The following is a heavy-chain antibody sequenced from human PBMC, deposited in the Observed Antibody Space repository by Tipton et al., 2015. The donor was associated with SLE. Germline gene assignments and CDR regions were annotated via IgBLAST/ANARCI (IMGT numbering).Heavy chain of an antibody. J-gene: IGHJ4*02. V-gene: IGHV4-59*08. D-gene: IGHD2-2*01. CDR3: ARSLDAAALFDY. CDR2: IYYSGST. CDR1: GGSISSYF. Sequence: TLSLTCTVSGGSISSYFWSWIRQPPGKGLEWIGYIYYSGSTNYSPSLKSRLTISIDMSKNQFSLKLTSGTAADTAVYYCARSLDAAALFDYWGQGALVTVSS.